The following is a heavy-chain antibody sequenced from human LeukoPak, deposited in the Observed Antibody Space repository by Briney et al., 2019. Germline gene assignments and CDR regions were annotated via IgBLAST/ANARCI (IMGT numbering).Heavy chain of an antibody. V-gene: IGHV3-7*03. CDR1: GFTFSSYW. CDR2: IKQDGSEK. D-gene: IGHD2-2*01. J-gene: IGHJ6*02. Sequence: GGSLRLSCAASGFTFSSYWMSWVRQAPGKGLEWVANIKQDGSEKYYVDSVKGRFTISRDNSKNTLYLQMNSLRAEDTAVYYCANMYQPHNPYYYYYGMDVWGQGTTVTVSS. CDR3: ANMYQPHNPYYYYYGMDV.